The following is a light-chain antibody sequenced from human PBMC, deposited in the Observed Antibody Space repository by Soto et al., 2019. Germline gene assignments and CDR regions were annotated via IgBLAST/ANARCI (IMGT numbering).Light chain of an antibody. CDR1: QSVNTY. CDR3: QQRQNWPPLT. J-gene: IGKJ4*01. V-gene: IGKV3-11*01. CDR2: DAS. Sequence: VLTQSPATLSLSPGERATLSCRASQSVNTYLAWYQQRPGQAPRLLIYDASNRAAGIPARFSGSGSGTDFTLTISSLEPEHFAVYYCQQRQNWPPLTFGGGSVVEIK.